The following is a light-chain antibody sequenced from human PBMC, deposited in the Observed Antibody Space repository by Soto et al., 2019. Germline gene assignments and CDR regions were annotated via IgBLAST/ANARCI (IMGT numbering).Light chain of an antibody. CDR1: SSNIGAAYD. CDR2: GNN. Sequence: QSVLTQPPSVSGAPGQTVTISCTRSSSNIGAAYDVHWYQHLPGTAPKLLIYGNNNRPSGVPDRFSGSKSGTSASLAITGLQAEDEADYYCQSYDSSGSGWVFGGGTKLTVL. V-gene: IGLV1-40*01. J-gene: IGLJ3*02. CDR3: QSYDSSGSGWV.